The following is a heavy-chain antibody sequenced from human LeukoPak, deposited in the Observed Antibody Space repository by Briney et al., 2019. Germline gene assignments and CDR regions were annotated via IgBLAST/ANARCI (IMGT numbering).Heavy chain of an antibody. CDR2: ISSSSSTI. D-gene: IGHD4-17*01. Sequence: GGSLRLSCAASGFMFKSFTMNWVRQAPGKGLELVSYISSSSSTIYYADSVKGRFTASRDNAKNSLFLQMNSLRDEDTAVYYCGRDLNGDLDYWGQGTLVTVSS. J-gene: IGHJ4*02. V-gene: IGHV3-48*02. CDR1: GFMFKSFT. CDR3: GRDLNGDLDY.